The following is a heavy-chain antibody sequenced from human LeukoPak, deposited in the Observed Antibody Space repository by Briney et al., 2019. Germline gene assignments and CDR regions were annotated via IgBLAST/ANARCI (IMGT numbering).Heavy chain of an antibody. CDR1: GFTFSDYF. J-gene: IGHJ4*02. V-gene: IGHV3-11*01. CDR2: ISSTSTTI. CDR3: AAGYTSGLSAY. D-gene: IGHD6-19*01. Sequence: GGSLRLSCAASGFTFSDYFMGWIRQAPGTGLEWVSYISSTSTTIYYADSVKGRFTTSRDNARNSVFLQMNSLRADDTAVYYCAAGYTSGLSAYWGQGTLVTVSS.